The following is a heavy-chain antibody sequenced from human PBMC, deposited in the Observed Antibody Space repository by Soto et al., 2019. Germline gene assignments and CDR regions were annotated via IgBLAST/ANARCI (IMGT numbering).Heavy chain of an antibody. Sequence: EVQLVESGGDLVQPGGSLRLSCAASGFIFSDCWLGWVRQAPGKGLEWVANIKTDGSSIYYVGSVRGRFTISRDNAKNLLHLQMYSLRAEDTAVYYCARHGDYVFDYWGQGTLVTVSS. V-gene: IGHV3-7*02. CDR2: IKTDGSSI. CDR1: GFIFSDCW. CDR3: ARHGDYVFDY. D-gene: IGHD3-16*01. J-gene: IGHJ4*02.